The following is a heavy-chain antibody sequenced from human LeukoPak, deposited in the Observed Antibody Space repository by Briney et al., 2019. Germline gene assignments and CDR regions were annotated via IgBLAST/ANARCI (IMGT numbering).Heavy chain of an antibody. D-gene: IGHD3-22*01. Sequence: GGSLRLSCAASGFTFSTYSMNWVRQAPGKGLEWVSSISGSNHIYYADSVKGRFIIYRDNAKNSLYLQMNSLRAEDTAVYYCARDYEGYSSGQLIDYWGQGTLVTVSS. J-gene: IGHJ4*02. CDR3: ARDYEGYSSGQLIDY. CDR1: GFTFSTYS. CDR2: ISGSNHI. V-gene: IGHV3-21*06.